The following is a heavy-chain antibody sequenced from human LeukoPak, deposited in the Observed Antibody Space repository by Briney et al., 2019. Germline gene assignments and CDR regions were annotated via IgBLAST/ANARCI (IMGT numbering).Heavy chain of an antibody. CDR1: GGIFSSYA. CDR2: IIPILGIA. D-gene: IGHD3-3*01. J-gene: IGHJ4*02. Sequence: SVKVSCKASGGIFSSYAISWVRQAPGQGLEWMGRIIPILGIANYAQKFQGRVTITADKSTSTAYMELSSLRCEDTAVYYCARHGDYDDFWSGFAFDYWGQGTLVTVSS. CDR3: ARHGDYDDFWSGFAFDY. V-gene: IGHV1-69*04.